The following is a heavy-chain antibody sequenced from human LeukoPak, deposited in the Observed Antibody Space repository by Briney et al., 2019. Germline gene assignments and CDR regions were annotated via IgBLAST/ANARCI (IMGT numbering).Heavy chain of an antibody. V-gene: IGHV1-18*01. Sequence: ASVKVSCKASGYTFTSYGISWVRQAPGQGLEWMGWISAYNGNTNYAQKFQGRVTITRDTSASTAYMELSSLRSEDTAVYYCARGEFLEWLSLDYWGQGTLVTVSS. CDR1: GYTFTSYG. CDR2: ISAYNGNT. J-gene: IGHJ4*02. CDR3: ARGEFLEWLSLDY. D-gene: IGHD3-3*01.